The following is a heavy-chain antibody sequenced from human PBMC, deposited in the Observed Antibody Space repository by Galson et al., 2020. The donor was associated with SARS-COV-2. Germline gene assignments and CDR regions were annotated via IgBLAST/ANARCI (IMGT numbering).Heavy chain of an antibody. CDR2: ISYDGSKN. Sequence: GGTLRLSCAASGFTFSNYGIHWVCHVPGKGQERVAVISYDGSKNYYADPVQGRFTLSSDNPKNTPYLQMNSLRADDTAAYYCGKDPRRTVTRMAYAMDVWGQGTRVTGSS. J-gene: IGHJ6*02. CDR1: GFTFSNYG. D-gene: IGHD4-17*01. V-gene: IGHV3-30*18. CDR3: GKDPRRTVTRMAYAMDV.